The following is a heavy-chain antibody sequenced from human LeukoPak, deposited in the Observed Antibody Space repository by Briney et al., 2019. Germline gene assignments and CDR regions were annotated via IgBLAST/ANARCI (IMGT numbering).Heavy chain of an antibody. J-gene: IGHJ4*02. CDR2: IYHSGST. CDR3: ARQERAAAAAKVGY. D-gene: IGHD6-13*01. Sequence: SGTLSLTCAVSGGSISSSNWWSWVRQPPGKGLEWIGEIYHSGSTNYNPSLKSRVTISVDKSKNQFSLKLSSVSAADTAVYYCARQERAAAAAKVGYWGQGTLVTVSS. V-gene: IGHV4-4*02. CDR1: GGSISSSNW.